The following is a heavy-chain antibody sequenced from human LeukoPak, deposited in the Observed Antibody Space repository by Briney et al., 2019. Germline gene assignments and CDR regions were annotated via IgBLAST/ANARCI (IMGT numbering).Heavy chain of an antibody. V-gene: IGHV1-2*06. Sequence: GASVKVSCKASGYTFTGYYMHWVRQAPGQGLEWMGRINPNNGGTNYAQKFQGRVTMTRDTSISTAYMELSRLRSDDTAVYYCARGGRDILTGYYTDFYYGMDVWGQGTTVTVSS. D-gene: IGHD3-9*01. J-gene: IGHJ6*02. CDR1: GYTFTGYY. CDR3: ARGGRDILTGYYTDFYYGMDV. CDR2: INPNNGGT.